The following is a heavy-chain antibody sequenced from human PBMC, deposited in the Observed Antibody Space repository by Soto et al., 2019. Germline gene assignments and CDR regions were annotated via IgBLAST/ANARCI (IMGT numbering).Heavy chain of an antibody. D-gene: IGHD3-9*01. J-gene: IGHJ6*02. CDR3: ARDGVYYDILSFFPALYYSYGMLV. Sequence: GGSLRLSCVVPGSIFIGYGMHWVRQAPGKGLEWVAVIWYDGSNKYYADSVKGRFTISRDNSKNTLYLQMNSLRAEDTAVYYCARDGVYYDILSFFPALYYSYGMLVCGQATFVTVFS. V-gene: IGHV3-33*01. CDR2: IWYDGSNK. CDR1: GSIFIGYG.